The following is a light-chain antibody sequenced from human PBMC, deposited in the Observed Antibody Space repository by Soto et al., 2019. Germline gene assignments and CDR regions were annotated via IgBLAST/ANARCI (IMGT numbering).Light chain of an antibody. J-gene: IGKJ2*01. CDR2: GAS. Sequence: EIVMTQSPATLSVSPGERATLSCRASQSVTTRLAWYQQKPGQAPRLLIYGASTRATGIPARFSGSGSGTDFTLTISSLQSEDFAVYYCQEYNKWPPYAFGQGTKLEIK. CDR1: QSVTTR. CDR3: QEYNKWPPYA. V-gene: IGKV3-15*01.